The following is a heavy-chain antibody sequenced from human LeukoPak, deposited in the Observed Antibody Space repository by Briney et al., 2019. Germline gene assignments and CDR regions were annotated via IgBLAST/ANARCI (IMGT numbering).Heavy chain of an antibody. D-gene: IGHD6-19*01. CDR1: GGSISGYY. Sequence: SETLSLTCTVSGGSISGYYWSWIRQPAGKGLEWIGRIYASGSTNYNPSLKSRVTMSVDTSKNQYSLRVTSVTAAGAAVYFCARGAVPDRMSWLDPWGQGTLVPVSS. V-gene: IGHV4-4*07. J-gene: IGHJ5*02. CDR2: IYASGST. CDR3: ARGAVPDRMSWLDP.